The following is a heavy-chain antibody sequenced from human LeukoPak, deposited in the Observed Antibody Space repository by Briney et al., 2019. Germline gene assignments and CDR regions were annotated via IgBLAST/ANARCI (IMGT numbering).Heavy chain of an antibody. CDR3: ARVNYDSSLTGYYYMDV. V-gene: IGHV4-39*07. D-gene: IGHD3-22*01. J-gene: IGHJ6*03. CDR1: GGSIRSSTDY. CDR2: IYYSGST. Sequence: SETLSLTCTVSGGSIRSSTDYWGWIRQPPGKELEWIGSIYYSGSTYYNPSLKSRVTISVDTSKNQFSLKLWSVTAADTAVYYCARVNYDSSLTGYYYMDVWAKGTTVSVSS.